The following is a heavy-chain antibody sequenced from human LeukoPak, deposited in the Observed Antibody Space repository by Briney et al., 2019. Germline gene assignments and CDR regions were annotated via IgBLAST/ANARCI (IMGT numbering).Heavy chain of an antibody. CDR3: ARVPISTTARGYFDY. V-gene: IGHV4-61*08. CDR1: GGSVSSGGYY. D-gene: IGHD4-17*01. J-gene: IGHJ4*02. CDR2: IYYSGST. Sequence: SETLSLTCTVSGGSVSSGGYYWSWIRQPPGKGLEWIGDIYYSGSTTYNPSLNSRVTISVDTSKNKFSLKLSSVTAADTAVYYCARVPISTTARGYFDYWGQGTLVTVSS.